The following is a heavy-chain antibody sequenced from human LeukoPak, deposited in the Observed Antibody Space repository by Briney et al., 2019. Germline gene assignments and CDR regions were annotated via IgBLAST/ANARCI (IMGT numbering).Heavy chain of an antibody. CDR1: GYTFTSYG. CDR2: ISAYNGNT. D-gene: IGHD6-13*01. J-gene: IGHJ5*02. V-gene: IGHV1-18*01. Sequence: GASVKVSCKASGYTFTSYGISWVRQAPGQGLEWMGWISAYNGNTNYAQKLQGRVTMTIDTSTSTAYMELRSLRSDDTAVYYCARDYGNRVSYNWFDPWGQGTLVTVSS. CDR3: ARDYGNRVSYNWFDP.